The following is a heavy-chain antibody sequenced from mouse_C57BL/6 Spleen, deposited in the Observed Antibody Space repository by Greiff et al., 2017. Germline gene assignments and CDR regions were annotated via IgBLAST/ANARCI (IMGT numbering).Heavy chain of an antibody. J-gene: IGHJ1*03. CDR2: INPSSGYT. D-gene: IGHD2-3*01. CDR1: GYTFTSYT. V-gene: IGHV1-4*01. CDR3: ARSIYDGYYYFDV. Sequence: VQLQQSGAELARPGASVKMSCKASGYTFTSYTMHWVKQRPGQGLEWIGYINPSSGYTKYNQKFKDKATLTADKSSSTAYMQLSSLTSEDSAVYYCARSIYDGYYYFDVWGTGTTVTVSS.